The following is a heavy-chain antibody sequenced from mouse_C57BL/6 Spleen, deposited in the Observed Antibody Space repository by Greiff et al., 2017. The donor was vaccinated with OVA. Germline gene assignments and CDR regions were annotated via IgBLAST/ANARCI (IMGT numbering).Heavy chain of an antibody. D-gene: IGHD3-2*02. CDR2: IYPGDGDT. CDR3: AREEAAQAYYFDY. CDR1: GYAFSSYW. V-gene: IGHV1-80*01. Sequence: QVQLKQSGAELVKPGASVKISCKASGYAFSSYWMNWVKQRPGKGLEWIGQIYPGDGDTNYNGKFKGKATLTADKSSSTAYMQLCSLTSEDSAVYFCAREEAAQAYYFDYWGQGTTLTVSS. J-gene: IGHJ2*01.